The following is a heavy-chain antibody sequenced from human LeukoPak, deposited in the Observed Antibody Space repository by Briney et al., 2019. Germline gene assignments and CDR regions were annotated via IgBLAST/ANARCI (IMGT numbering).Heavy chain of an antibody. Sequence: PSETLSLTCTVSGGSISSYYWSWIRQPPGKGLEWIGYIYYSGSTNYNPSLKSRVTISVDTSKNQFSLKLSPVTAADTAVYYCARYDGDYSFDYWGQGTLVTVSS. V-gene: IGHV4-59*01. D-gene: IGHD4-17*01. CDR1: GGSISSYY. J-gene: IGHJ4*02. CDR3: ARYDGDYSFDY. CDR2: IYYSGST.